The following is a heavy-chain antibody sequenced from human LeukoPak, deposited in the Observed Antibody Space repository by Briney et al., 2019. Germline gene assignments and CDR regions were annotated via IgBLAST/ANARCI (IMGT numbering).Heavy chain of an antibody. Sequence: PGRSLRLSCAASGFTFSTYGMHWVRQAPGKGLEWVALISYDETNKYHAGSVKGRFTISRDNSKNTLSLQMSSLRTEDTAIYYCAKETTLGSGYGMDVWGQGTTVTVSS. CDR2: ISYDETNK. CDR1: GFTFSTYG. V-gene: IGHV3-30*18. CDR3: AKETTLGSGYGMDV. J-gene: IGHJ6*02. D-gene: IGHD3-10*01.